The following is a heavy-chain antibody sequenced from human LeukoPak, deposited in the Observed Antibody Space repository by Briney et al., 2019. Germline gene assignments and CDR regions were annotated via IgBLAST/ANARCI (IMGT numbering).Heavy chain of an antibody. CDR2: IYNSGNT. V-gene: IGHV4-61*01. D-gene: IGHD5-24*01. J-gene: IGHJ4*02. CDR1: GGSNTVSGGSITTYY. Sequence: SETLSLTCSVSGGSNTVSGGSITTYYWSWIRQPPGKGLEWIGNIYNSGNTNYNPSLKSRVTTSVDTSKNQFSLKLSSVTAADTAVYYCARETRRDGYTFFDYWGQGTLVTVSS. CDR3: ARETRRDGYTFFDY.